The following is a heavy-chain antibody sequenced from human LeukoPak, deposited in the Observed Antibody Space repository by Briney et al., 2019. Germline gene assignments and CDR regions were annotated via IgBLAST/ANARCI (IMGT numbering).Heavy chain of an antibody. J-gene: IGHJ4*02. CDR3: ARDATPYQLLSDYFDY. Sequence: ASVKVSCKASGGTFSSYAISWVRQAPGQGLEWMGWISAYNGNTNYAQKLQGRVTMTTDTSTSTAYMELRSLRSDDTAVYYCARDATPYQLLSDYFDYWGQGTLVTVSS. D-gene: IGHD2-2*01. CDR1: GGTFSSYA. CDR2: ISAYNGNT. V-gene: IGHV1-18*01.